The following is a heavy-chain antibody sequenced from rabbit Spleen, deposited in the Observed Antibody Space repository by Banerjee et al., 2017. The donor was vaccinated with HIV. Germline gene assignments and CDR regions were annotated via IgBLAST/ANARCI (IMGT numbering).Heavy chain of an antibody. CDR2: IYTGSSGNT. Sequence: QSLEESGGDLVKPGASLTLTCTASGFSFSNRHWICWVRQAPGKGLEWIACIYTGSSGNTYYATWAIGRFTCSKPSSTTVTLQMTRLTAADTATYFCARNYVNAFDPWGPGTLVTVS. V-gene: IGHV1S40*01. D-gene: IGHD1-1*01. CDR3: ARNYVNAFDP. J-gene: IGHJ2*01. CDR1: GFSFSNRHW.